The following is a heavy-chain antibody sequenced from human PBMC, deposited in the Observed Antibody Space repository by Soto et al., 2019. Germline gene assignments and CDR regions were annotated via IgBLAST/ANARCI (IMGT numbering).Heavy chain of an antibody. J-gene: IGHJ4*02. CDR3: ARSPPGMRRGGNYLDY. CDR1: GGSISSGGYY. Sequence: LSLTCTVSGGSISSGGYYWSWIRQHPGKGLEWIGYIYYSGSTYYNPSLKSRVTISVDTSKNQFSLKLSSVTAADMAVYYCARSPPGMRRGGNYLDYWGQGTLVTVSS. D-gene: IGHD1-26*01. V-gene: IGHV4-31*03. CDR2: IYYSGST.